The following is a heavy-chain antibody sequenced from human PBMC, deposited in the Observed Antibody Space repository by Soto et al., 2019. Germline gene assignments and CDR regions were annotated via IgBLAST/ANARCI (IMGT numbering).Heavy chain of an antibody. J-gene: IGHJ4*02. CDR2: IWFDGSNK. CDR1: GFTFISYG. V-gene: IGHV3-33*01. Sequence: PGGSLRLSCAASGFTFISYGMHWVRQAPGKGLEWVAVIWFDGSNKYYADSVKGRFTISRDNSKNTLYLQMNSLRAEDTALYCCARASGPFDYWGQGTLVTVPQ. CDR3: ARASGPFDY.